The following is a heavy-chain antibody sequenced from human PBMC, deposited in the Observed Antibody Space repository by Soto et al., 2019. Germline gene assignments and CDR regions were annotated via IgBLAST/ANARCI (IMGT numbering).Heavy chain of an antibody. CDR1: GGSFSGYY. D-gene: IGHD3-22*01. V-gene: IGHV4-34*01. J-gene: IGHJ4*02. Sequence: SETLSLTWAVYGGSFSGYYWSWIRQPPGKGLEWIGEINHSGSTNYNPSLKSRVTISVDTSKNQFSLKLSSVTAADTAVYYCASRGAVGVITTLDYWGQGTLVTVSS. CDR2: INHSGST. CDR3: ASRGAVGVITTLDY.